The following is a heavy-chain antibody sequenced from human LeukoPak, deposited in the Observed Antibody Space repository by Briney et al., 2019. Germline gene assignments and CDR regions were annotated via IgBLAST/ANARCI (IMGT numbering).Heavy chain of an antibody. Sequence: ASVKVSCKAFGYTFTSFDINWVRQAPGQGLEWMGRLDPSTGNTAYPQKFQDRVTMTRDPSTSTAYMELSGLNSEDTALYYCARDLNSDRSGYGHSSFDYWGQGTLVTVSS. CDR3: ARDLNSDRSGYGHSSFDY. CDR1: GYTFTSFD. V-gene: IGHV1-8*01. J-gene: IGHJ4*02. D-gene: IGHD3-22*01. CDR2: LDPSTGNT.